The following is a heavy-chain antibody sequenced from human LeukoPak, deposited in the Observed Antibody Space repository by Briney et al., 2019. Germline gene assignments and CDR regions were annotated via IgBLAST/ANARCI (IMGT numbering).Heavy chain of an antibody. D-gene: IGHD1-14*01. CDR3: ARLSATGWFAP. Sequence: SETLSLTCTVSGGSVSRGSYYWSWIRQPPGKGLEWIGYIYYSGSTNYNPSLKSRVTISVDTSKNQFSLKLSSVTAADTAVYYCARLSATGWFAPWGQGTLVTVSS. CDR2: IYYSGST. V-gene: IGHV4-61*01. CDR1: GGSVSRGSYY. J-gene: IGHJ5*02.